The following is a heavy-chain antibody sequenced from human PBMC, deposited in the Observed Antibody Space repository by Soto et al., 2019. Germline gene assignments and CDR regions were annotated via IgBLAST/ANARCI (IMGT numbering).Heavy chain of an antibody. D-gene: IGHD3-3*01. J-gene: IGHJ4*02. CDR3: AHRVLRTVFGLVTTTAIYFDF. CDR2: IYWDDDK. CDR1: GFSLTTSGVG. V-gene: IGHV2-5*02. Sequence: QITLNESGPTVVRPTETLTLTCRFSGFSLTTSGVGVGWIRQSPGKAPESLALIYWDDDKRYSASLKSRLTSTKDTSKNQVVLTVSDLDPTDTATYYCAHRVLRTVFGLVTTTAIYFDFWGQGTPVAVSS.